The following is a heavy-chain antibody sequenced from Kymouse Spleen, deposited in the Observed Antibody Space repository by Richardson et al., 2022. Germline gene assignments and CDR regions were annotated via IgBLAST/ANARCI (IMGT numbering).Heavy chain of an antibody. D-gene: IGHD2-15*01. V-gene: IGHV3-13*01. CDR1: GFTFSSYD. CDR3: ARDRGYCSGGSCYYDAFDI. J-gene: IGHJ3*02. CDR2: IGTAGDT. Sequence: EVQLVESGGGLVQPGGSLRLSCAASGFTFSSYDMHWVRQATGKGLEWVSAIGTAGDTYYPGSVKGRFTISRENAKNSLYLQMNSLRAGDTAVYYCARDRGYCSGGSCYYDAFDIWGQGTMVTVSS.